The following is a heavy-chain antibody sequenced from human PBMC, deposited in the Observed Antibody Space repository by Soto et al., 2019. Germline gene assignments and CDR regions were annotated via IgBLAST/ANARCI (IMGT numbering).Heavy chain of an antibody. CDR3: ARWVSGSYYEYYFDY. CDR1: GGSISSSSYY. J-gene: IGHJ4*02. V-gene: IGHV4-39*01. CDR2: IYYSGST. Sequence: SETLSLTCTVSGGSISSSSYYWGWIRQPPGKGLEWIGSIYYSGSTYYNPSLKSRVTISVDTSKNQFSLKLSSVTAADTAVYYCARWVSGSYYEYYFDYWGQGTLVTVSS. D-gene: IGHD1-26*01.